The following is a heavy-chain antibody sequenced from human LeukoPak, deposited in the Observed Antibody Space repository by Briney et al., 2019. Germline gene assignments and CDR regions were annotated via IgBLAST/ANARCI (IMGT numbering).Heavy chain of an antibody. CDR3: ARYIWGSYPTFEDY. CDR1: GGSISRYY. J-gene: IGHJ4*02. D-gene: IGHD3-16*02. CDR2: ISYSGST. V-gene: IGHV4-59*01. Sequence: SETLSLTCTVSGGSISRYYWSWIRQPPGKGLEWIGYISYSGSTNYNPSLKSRVTISVDTSKNQLSLKLNSVTAADTAVYYCARYIWGSYPTFEDYWGQGSLVTVSS.